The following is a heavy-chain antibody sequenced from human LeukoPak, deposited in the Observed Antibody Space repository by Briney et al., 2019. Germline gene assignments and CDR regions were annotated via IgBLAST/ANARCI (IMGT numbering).Heavy chain of an antibody. J-gene: IGHJ4*02. CDR2: INPSGGST. D-gene: IGHD6-19*01. Sequence: GASVKVSCKTSGYNFIYYYIHWVRQAPGQGLEWMALINPSGGSTSYAQKFQGRVTMTRDTSTSTVYMELRSLRSDDTAVYYCTRDKAGDSSGWVIDYWGQGTLVTVSS. CDR3: TRDKAGDSSGWVIDY. V-gene: IGHV1-46*01. CDR1: GYNFIYYY.